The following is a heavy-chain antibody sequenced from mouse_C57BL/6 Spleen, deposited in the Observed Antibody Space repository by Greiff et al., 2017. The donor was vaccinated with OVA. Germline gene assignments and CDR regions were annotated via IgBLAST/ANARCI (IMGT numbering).Heavy chain of an antibody. Sequence: VQLQQSGAELVKPGASVKLSCKASGYTFTSYWMHWVKQRPGQGLEWIGMIHPNSGSTNYNEKFKSKATLTVDKSSSTAYMQLSSLTSEDSAVYYCARGRIYYYGSSYPSFAYWGQGTLVTVSA. CDR1: GYTFTSYW. D-gene: IGHD1-1*01. V-gene: IGHV1-64*01. J-gene: IGHJ3*01. CDR3: ARGRIYYYGSSYPSFAY. CDR2: IHPNSGST.